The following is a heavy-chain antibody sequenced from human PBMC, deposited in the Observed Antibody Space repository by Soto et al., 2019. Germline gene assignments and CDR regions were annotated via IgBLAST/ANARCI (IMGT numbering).Heavy chain of an antibody. CDR1: GASINNNDYY. V-gene: IGHV4-30-4*01. D-gene: IGHD3-22*01. Sequence: QLQESGPGLVKPSQTLSLTCTVSGASINNNDYYWSWIRQTPGKGLEWIGYVYYSGTTDYIPSLKSRLSMSIDKSQNQFTLKLNSVTAADTATYYCARMSYFYDKWYFELWGRGTLVTVSS. CDR3: ARMSYFYDKWYFEL. CDR2: VYYSGTT. J-gene: IGHJ2*01.